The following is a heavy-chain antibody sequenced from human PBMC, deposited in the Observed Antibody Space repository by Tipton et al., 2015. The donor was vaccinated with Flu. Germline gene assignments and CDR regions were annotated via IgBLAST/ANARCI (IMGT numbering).Heavy chain of an antibody. V-gene: IGHV3-23*01. CDR3: AKGVNDPTTWFHP. D-gene: IGHD3-10*01. J-gene: IGHJ5*02. Sequence: SLRLSCVGYGFSFNDYAMTWVRQAPGKGLEWVSSVRGTGDGTHYAVSVKGRFTISRDSSKNTLSLQMNSLRVDDTAVYYCAKGVNDPTTWFHPWGQGTLVTVSS. CDR1: GFSFNDYA. CDR2: VRGTGDGT.